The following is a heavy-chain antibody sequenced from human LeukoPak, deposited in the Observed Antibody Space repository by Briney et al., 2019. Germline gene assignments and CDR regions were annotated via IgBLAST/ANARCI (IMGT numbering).Heavy chain of an antibody. V-gene: IGHV3-30-3*01. CDR1: GFTFSNYA. CDR2: ISYDGSNK. D-gene: IGHD3-22*01. J-gene: IGHJ4*02. CDR3: ARERNYDRSGYFYY. Sequence: GGSLRLSCAASGFTFSNYAMHWVRQAPGKGLEWVAVISYDGSNKYYAESVKGRFTISRDNSKNTLYLQMNSLRVEDTAVYYCARERNYDRSGYFYYWGQGTLVIVPP.